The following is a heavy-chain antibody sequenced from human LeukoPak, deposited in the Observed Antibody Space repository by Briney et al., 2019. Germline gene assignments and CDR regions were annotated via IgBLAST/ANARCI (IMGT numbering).Heavy chain of an antibody. Sequence: PGRSLRLSCEASGFTFSSYAMHWARQAPGKGLEWVAVIWYDGSNKYYADSVKGRFTISRDNSKNTLYLQMNSLRAEDTAVYYCARDRITMVRGVIPPLQPWGQGTLVTVSS. CDR1: GFTFSSYA. V-gene: IGHV3-33*08. CDR2: IWYDGSNK. D-gene: IGHD3-10*01. J-gene: IGHJ4*02. CDR3: ARDRITMVRGVIPPLQP.